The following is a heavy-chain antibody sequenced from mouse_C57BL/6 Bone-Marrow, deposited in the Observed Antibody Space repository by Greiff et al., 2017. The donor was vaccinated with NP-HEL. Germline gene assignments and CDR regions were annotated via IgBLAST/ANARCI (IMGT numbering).Heavy chain of an antibody. Sequence: DVKLVESGPGLVKPSQSLSLTCSVTGYSITSGYYWNWIRQFPGNKLEWMGYISYDGSNNYNPSLKNRISITRDTSKNQFFLKLNSVTTEDTATYYCARRTTASSGDWFAYWGQGTLVTVSA. V-gene: IGHV3-6*01. D-gene: IGHD1-2*01. J-gene: IGHJ3*01. CDR1: GYSITSGYY. CDR2: ISYDGSN. CDR3: ARRTTASSGDWFAY.